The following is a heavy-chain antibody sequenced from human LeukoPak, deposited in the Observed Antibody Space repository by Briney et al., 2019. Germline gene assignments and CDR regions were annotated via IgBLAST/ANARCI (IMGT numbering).Heavy chain of an antibody. CDR3: AREKYYYDSSGYRDYMDV. J-gene: IGHJ6*03. CDR1: GGSISGYY. CDR2: IYYSGST. D-gene: IGHD3-22*01. Sequence: SETLSLTCTVSGGSISGYYWSWIRQPPGKGLEWIGYIYYSGSTNYNPSLKSRVTISVDTSKNQFSLKLSSVTAADTAVYYCAREKYYYDSSGYRDYMDVWGKGTTVTVSS. V-gene: IGHV4-59*01.